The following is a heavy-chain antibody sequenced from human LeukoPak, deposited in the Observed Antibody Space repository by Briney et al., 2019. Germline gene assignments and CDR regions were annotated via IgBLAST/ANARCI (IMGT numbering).Heavy chain of an antibody. D-gene: IGHD3-10*01. V-gene: IGHV4-38-2*02. CDR2: IYHSGST. Sequence: SATLSLTCTVSDYSISSGYFWGWIRQAPGRGLEWIVNIYHSGSTYYNPSLKSRVTISVDTSKNQFSLKLSSVTAADTAVYYCARQKWFGELFSWGQGTLVTVSS. CDR3: ARQKWFGELFS. CDR1: DYSISSGYF. J-gene: IGHJ5*02.